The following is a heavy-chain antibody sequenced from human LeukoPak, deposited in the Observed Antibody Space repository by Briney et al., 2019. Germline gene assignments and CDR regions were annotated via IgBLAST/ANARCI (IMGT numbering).Heavy chain of an antibody. CDR2: TSSDLNVK. CDR1: GFTFRNYV. Sequence: GGSLRLSCAASGFTFRNYVIHWVHQAPGKGLEWVAVTSSDLNVKLYADSVKGRFTISRDNSRSTLYLQMNSLRPEDAAIYYCAREGYYGSGSPPSLYFDYWGQGTLVTVSS. CDR3: AREGYYGSGSPPSLYFDY. J-gene: IGHJ4*02. D-gene: IGHD3-10*01. V-gene: IGHV3-30-3*01.